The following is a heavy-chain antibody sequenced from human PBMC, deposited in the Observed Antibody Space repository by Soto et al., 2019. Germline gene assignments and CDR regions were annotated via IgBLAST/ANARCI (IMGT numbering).Heavy chain of an antibody. CDR1: GFTFSDSY. CDR2: ITFSGNTL. V-gene: IGHV3-11*01. Sequence: LRLSFAASGFTFSDSYMSWIRQAPGKGLEWISYITFSGNTLYYADSLKGRFTISRDNAKNSLYLQMNRLRAEDTAVYYCARVSWREKYGMDVWGQGTTVTVSS. J-gene: IGHJ6*02. CDR3: ARVSWREKYGMDV.